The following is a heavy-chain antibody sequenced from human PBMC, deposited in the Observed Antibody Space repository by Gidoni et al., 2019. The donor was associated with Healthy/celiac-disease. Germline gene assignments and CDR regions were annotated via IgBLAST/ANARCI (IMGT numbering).Heavy chain of an antibody. CDR1: GFTFSRYA. CDR3: AKGSLYYDSSGYLAGFDY. V-gene: IGHV3-23*04. J-gene: IGHJ4*02. Sequence: EVQLVESGGGLVQPGGSLSLSCAASGFTFSRYARSWVRQAPGKGLEWVAAISGSGGSTYYADSLKGRFTISRDNSKNTLYLQMNSLRAEDTAVYYCAKGSLYYDSSGYLAGFDYWGQGTLVTVSS. D-gene: IGHD3-22*01. CDR2: ISGSGGST.